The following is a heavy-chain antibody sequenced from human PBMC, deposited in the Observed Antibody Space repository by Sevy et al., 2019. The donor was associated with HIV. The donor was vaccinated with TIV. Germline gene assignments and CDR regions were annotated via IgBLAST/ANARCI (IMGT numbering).Heavy chain of an antibody. CDR1: GYIFTNYW. CDR3: PRHRYGDYNRVENIYFFGLDV. V-gene: IGHV5-51*01. CDR2: ILPRHSDT. J-gene: IGHJ6*02. D-gene: IGHD4-17*01. Sequence: GKSLKISCKASGYIFTNYWIGWVRQMPGKGLEWMGYILPRHSDTRVNPSFHGQFKILVDQSTATAYLEWASLKASDTGIYCCPRHRYGDYNRVENIYFFGLDVWGQGTLVPVSS.